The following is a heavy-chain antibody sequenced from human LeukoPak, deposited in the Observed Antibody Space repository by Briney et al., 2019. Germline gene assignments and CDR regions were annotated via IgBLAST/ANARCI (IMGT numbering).Heavy chain of an antibody. Sequence: GASMKVSCKASGYTFTSYDINWVRQATGQGLEWMGWMNPNSGNTGYAQKFQGRVTMTRNTSISTAYMELSSLRSEDTAVYYCARGLGYDFWSGYFNYYYYYGMDVWGQGTTVTVSS. J-gene: IGHJ6*02. CDR1: GYTFTSYD. CDR3: ARGLGYDFWSGYFNYYYYYGMDV. V-gene: IGHV1-8*01. D-gene: IGHD3-3*01. CDR2: MNPNSGNT.